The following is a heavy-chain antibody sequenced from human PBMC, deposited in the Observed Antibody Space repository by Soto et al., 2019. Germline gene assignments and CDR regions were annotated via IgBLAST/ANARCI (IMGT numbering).Heavy chain of an antibody. CDR2: INPNSGGT. D-gene: IGHD6-13*01. Sequence: QVQLVQSGAEVKKPGASVKVSCKASGYTFTGYYMHWVRQAPGQGLEWMGWINPNSGGTNYAQKFQGWVTMTRDTSISTAYMELSRRRSDDTAVYYCARGTSPTAAGEHIDYWGQGTLVTVSS. CDR3: ARGTSPTAAGEHIDY. CDR1: GYTFTGYY. J-gene: IGHJ4*02. V-gene: IGHV1-2*04.